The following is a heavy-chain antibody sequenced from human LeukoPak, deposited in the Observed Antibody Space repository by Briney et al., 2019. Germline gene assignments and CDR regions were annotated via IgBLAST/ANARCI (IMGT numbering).Heavy chain of an antibody. CDR2: IIPIFGTA. J-gene: IGHJ6*03. D-gene: IGHD6-13*01. CDR3: ARDRHVAAAVYYYYMDV. V-gene: IGHV1-69*13. Sequence: SVKVSCKASGGTFSSYAISWVRQAPGQGLEWMGGIIPIFGTANYAQKFQGRVTITADESTSTAYMELRSLRSDDTAVYYCARDRHVAAAVYYYYMDVWGKGTPVTVSS. CDR1: GGTFSSYA.